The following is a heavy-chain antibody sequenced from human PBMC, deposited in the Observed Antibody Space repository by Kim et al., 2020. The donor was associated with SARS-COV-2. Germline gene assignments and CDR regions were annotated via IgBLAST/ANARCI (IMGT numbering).Heavy chain of an antibody. CDR1: GGTFSSYA. CDR2: IIPIFGTA. D-gene: IGHD2-2*01. J-gene: IGHJ3*02. CDR3: AREGYSSTSAYRRDAFDI. V-gene: IGHV1-69*13. Sequence: SVKVSCKASGGTFSSYAISWVRQAPGQGLEWMGGIIPIFGTANYAQKFQGRVTITADESTSTAYMELSSLRSEDTAVYYCAREGYSSTSAYRRDAFDIWGQGTMVTVSS.